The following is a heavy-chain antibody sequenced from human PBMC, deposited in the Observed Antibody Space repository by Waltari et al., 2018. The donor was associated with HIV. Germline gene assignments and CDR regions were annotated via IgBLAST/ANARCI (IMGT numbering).Heavy chain of an antibody. Sequence: QVQLVQSGAEVKKPGASVKVSCKASGYSFTGYYMHWVRQAPGQGLEWMGWINPNRGITNYGQKFRGRVPMTRDTSFSTAYMELIRLRSDDTAVYYCARDYFLELLEHWFDPWGQGTLVSVSS. CDR2: INPNRGIT. CDR1: GYSFTGYY. J-gene: IGHJ5*02. D-gene: IGHD3-3*01. CDR3: ARDYFLELLEHWFDP. V-gene: IGHV1-2*02.